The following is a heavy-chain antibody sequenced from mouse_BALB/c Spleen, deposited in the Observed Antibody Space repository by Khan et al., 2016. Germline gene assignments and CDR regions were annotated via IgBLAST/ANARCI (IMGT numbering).Heavy chain of an antibody. CDR3: VRGVIMVVDYFDY. J-gene: IGHJ2*01. CDR2: ISSGGTT. V-gene: IGHV5-6-5*01. Sequence: EVELVESGGGLVKPGGSLKLSCAASGFTFSSHAMSWVRQTPEKRLEWVASISSGGTTFYPDSLKGRFTIFRDNARNILSLQMSILSSEDTAMYYCVRGVIMVVDYFDYWGQGTTLTVAS. CDR1: GFTFSSHA. D-gene: IGHD1-1*01.